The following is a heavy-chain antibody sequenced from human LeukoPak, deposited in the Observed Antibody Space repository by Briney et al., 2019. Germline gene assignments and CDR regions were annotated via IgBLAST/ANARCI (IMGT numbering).Heavy chain of an antibody. J-gene: IGHJ6*02. CDR1: GFTFSSYG. V-gene: IGHV3-33*01. CDR3: AREWIAYCGGDCYLYYYYGMDV. CDR2: IWYDGSNK. Sequence: GGSLRLSCAASGFTFSSYGMHWVRQAPGKGLEWVAVIWYDGSNKYYADSVKGRFTISRDNSKNTLYLQMNSLRAEGTAVYYCAREWIAYCGGDCYLYYYYGMDVWGQGTTVTVSS. D-gene: IGHD2-21*02.